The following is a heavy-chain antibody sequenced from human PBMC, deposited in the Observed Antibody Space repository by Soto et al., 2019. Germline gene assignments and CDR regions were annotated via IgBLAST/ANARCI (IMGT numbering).Heavy chain of an antibody. D-gene: IGHD6-13*01. CDR1: GFTFDDYA. CDR2: ISWNSGSI. CDR3: AKDMYSSSWYEIGSPGYYGMDV. V-gene: IGHV3-9*01. J-gene: IGHJ6*02. Sequence: GGSLRLSCAASGFTFDDYAMHWVRQAPGKGLEWVSGISWNSGSIGYADSVKGRFTISRDNAKNSLYLQMNSLRAEDTALYYCAKDMYSSSWYEIGSPGYYGMDVWGQGTTVTVSS.